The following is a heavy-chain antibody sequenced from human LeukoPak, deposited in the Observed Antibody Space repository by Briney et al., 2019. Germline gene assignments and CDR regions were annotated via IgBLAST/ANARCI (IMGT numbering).Heavy chain of an antibody. J-gene: IGHJ4*02. CDR1: GGTFSSYA. D-gene: IGHD4-11*01. CDR3: ARESPTCSNYGYFDY. CDR2: IIPIFGTA. Sequence: SVKVSCKASGGTFSSYAISWVRQPPGQGLEWMGGIIPIFGTANYAQKFQGRVTITADESTSTAYMELSSLRSEDTAVYYCARESPTCSNYGYFDYWGQGTLVTVSS. V-gene: IGHV1-69*13.